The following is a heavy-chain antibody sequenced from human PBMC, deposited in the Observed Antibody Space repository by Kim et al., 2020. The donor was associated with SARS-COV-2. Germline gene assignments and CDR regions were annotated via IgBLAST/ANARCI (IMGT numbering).Heavy chain of an antibody. Sequence: SETLSLTCAVYGGSFSGYYWSWIRQPPGKGLEWIGEINHSGSTNYNPSLKSRVTISVDTSKNQFSLKLSSVTAADTAVYYCARGYGSGSFSYYGMDVWGQGTTVTVSS. CDR3: ARGYGSGSFSYYGMDV. J-gene: IGHJ6*02. D-gene: IGHD3-10*01. CDR2: INHSGST. V-gene: IGHV4-34*01. CDR1: GGSFSGYY.